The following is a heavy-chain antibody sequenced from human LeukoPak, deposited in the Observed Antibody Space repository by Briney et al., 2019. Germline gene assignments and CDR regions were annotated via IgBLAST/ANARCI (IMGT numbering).Heavy chain of an antibody. Sequence: PSETLSIICAVYGGSFSGYYWSWSRQPPGKGLEWIGEINHSGSTNYNPYLKSRVTISVPTSKNQFSLKLSSVTAADTAVYYCARVANVWDSSSWGYYYYYMDVWGKGTTVTVSS. CDR3: ARVANVWDSSSWGYYYYYMDV. CDR2: INHSGST. D-gene: IGHD6-6*01. J-gene: IGHJ6*03. CDR1: GGSFSGYY. V-gene: IGHV4-34*01.